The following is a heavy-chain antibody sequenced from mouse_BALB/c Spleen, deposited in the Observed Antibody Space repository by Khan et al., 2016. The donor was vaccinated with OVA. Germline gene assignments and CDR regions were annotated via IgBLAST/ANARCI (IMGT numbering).Heavy chain of an antibody. CDR2: IGPGSSNA. Sequence: DLVKPGASVKLSCKASGYTFTSYWINWIKQRPGQGLEWIGRIGPGSSNAYYNDMFKGKATLTVDTSSNTAYIQLSSRSAEESAVYFCARENYYGRGCYAMDYWGQGASVTVSA. CDR1: GYTFTSYW. V-gene: IGHV1S41*01. CDR3: ARENYYGRGCYAMDY. D-gene: IGHD1-1*01. J-gene: IGHJ4*01.